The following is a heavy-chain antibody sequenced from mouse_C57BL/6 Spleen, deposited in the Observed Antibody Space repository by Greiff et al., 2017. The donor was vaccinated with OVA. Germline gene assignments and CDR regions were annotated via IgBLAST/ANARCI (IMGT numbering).Heavy chain of an antibody. CDR3: ARRPYYDYPYYYAMDY. CDR1: GYTFTDYN. D-gene: IGHD2-4*01. CDR2: INPNNGGT. J-gene: IGHJ4*01. Sequence: LVESGASVKIPCKASGYTFTDYNMDWVKQSHGKSLEWIGDINPNNGGTIYNQKFKGKATLTVDKSSSTAYMELRSLTSEDTAVYYCARRPYYDYPYYYAMDYWGQGTSVTVSS. V-gene: IGHV1-18*01.